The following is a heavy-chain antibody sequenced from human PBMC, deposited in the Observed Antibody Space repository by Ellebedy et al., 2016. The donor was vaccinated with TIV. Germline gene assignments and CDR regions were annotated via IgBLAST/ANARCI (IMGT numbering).Heavy chain of an antibody. J-gene: IGHJ4*02. CDR2: IFSNDEK. Sequence: SGPTLVKPTETLTLTCTVSGFSLSNARMGVSWIRQPPGKALEWLAHIFSNDEKSYSTSLKSRLTISKDTSKSQVVLTMTNMDPVDTATYYRARIRRDGYPSGIHQIDYWGQGTLVTVSS. D-gene: IGHD5-24*01. CDR3: ARIRRDGYPSGIHQIDY. V-gene: IGHV2-26*01. CDR1: GFSLSNARMG.